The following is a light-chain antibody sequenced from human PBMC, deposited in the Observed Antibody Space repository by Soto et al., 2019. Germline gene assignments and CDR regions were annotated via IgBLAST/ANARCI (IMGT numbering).Light chain of an antibody. CDR1: QSVSRY. CDR3: QQTLSFPPT. Sequence: DIQMTQSPSSLSASVGDRVTITCRTSQSVSRYLNWYQQKPGKAPKLLIYAASSLQSGVPSGFSGSGSGTDFNLTITSLQAEDFATYYCQQTLSFPPTFGQGTKV. J-gene: IGKJ1*01. CDR2: AAS. V-gene: IGKV1-39*01.